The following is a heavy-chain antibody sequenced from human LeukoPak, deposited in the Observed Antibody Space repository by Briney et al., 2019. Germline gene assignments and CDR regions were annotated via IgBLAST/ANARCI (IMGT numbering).Heavy chain of an antibody. CDR3: ASSGLYGSGSYYPILVY. Sequence: ASVKVSCKASGGTFSSYAISWVRQAPGQGLEWMGGIIPIFGTANYAQKFQGRVTITADESTSTAYMELSSLRSEDTAVYYCASSGLYGSGSYYPILVYWGQGTLVTVSS. CDR1: GGTFSSYA. J-gene: IGHJ4*02. D-gene: IGHD3-10*01. V-gene: IGHV1-69*13. CDR2: IIPIFGTA.